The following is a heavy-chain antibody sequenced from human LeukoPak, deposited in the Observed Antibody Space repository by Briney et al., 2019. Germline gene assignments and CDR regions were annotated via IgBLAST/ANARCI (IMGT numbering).Heavy chain of an antibody. CDR1: GGSISTYY. J-gene: IGHJ4*02. CDR2: IYFSGST. V-gene: IGHV4-59*01. CDR3: AKEKRKVAYYYDRPPGIYFDY. Sequence: SSETLSLTCSVSGGSISTYYWTWIRQPPGKGLEWVGYIYFSGSTNYNPPLKSRVTISVDTSKNHFSLKLTSVTAADTAVYYCAKEKRKVAYYYDRPPGIYFDYWGQGTLVTVSS. D-gene: IGHD3-22*01.